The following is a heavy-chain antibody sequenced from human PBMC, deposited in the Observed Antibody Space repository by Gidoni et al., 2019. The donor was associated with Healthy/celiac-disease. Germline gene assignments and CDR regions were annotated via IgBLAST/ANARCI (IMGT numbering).Heavy chain of an antibody. V-gene: IGHV4-34*01. CDR3: ASASGWFDP. J-gene: IGHJ5*02. CDR2: IHHSGRP. CDR1: GGSFRGYY. D-gene: IGHD3-3*01. Sequence: QVPLQQWGAGPWKPSETLSLTCAVYGGSFRGYYWSWLRQPPGKGLEWSVEIHHSGRPNYNPSLKSLVTISVDTSKNQFSLKLSSVPAADTAVYYCASASGWFDPWGQGTLVTVSS.